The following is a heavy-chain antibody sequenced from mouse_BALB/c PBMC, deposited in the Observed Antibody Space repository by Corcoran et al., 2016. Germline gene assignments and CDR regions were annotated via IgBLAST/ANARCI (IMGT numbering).Heavy chain of an antibody. CDR1: GYTFTNYG. CDR2: INTYTGEP. J-gene: IGHJ2*01. CDR3: ARVDSSNFDY. Sequence: QIQLVQSGPELKKPGETVKISCKASGYTFTNYGMNWVKQAPGKGLKWMGWINTYTGEPTYADDFKGRFAFSLETSASTAYLQINNLKNEDMATYFCARVDSSNFDYWGQGTTLTVSS. D-gene: IGHD3-2*01. V-gene: IGHV9-1*02.